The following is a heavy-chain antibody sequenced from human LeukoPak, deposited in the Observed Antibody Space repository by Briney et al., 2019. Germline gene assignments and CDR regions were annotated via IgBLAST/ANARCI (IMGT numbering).Heavy chain of an antibody. J-gene: IGHJ4*02. Sequence: GRSLRLSCAASGFTFSSYAMHWVRQAPGKGLEWVAVISYDGSNKYYADSVKGRFTISRDNSKNTLYLQMSSLRAEDTAVYYCARDPGYYDFWSGYFDYWGQGTLVTVSS. CDR2: ISYDGSNK. CDR1: GFTFSSYA. V-gene: IGHV3-30-3*01. CDR3: ARDPGYYDFWSGYFDY. D-gene: IGHD3-3*01.